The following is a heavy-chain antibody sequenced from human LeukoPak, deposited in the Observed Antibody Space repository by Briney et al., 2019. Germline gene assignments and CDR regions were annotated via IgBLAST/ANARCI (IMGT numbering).Heavy chain of an antibody. CDR2: ISYDGSNK. CDR1: GFTFSSYG. CDR3: ASQYGSGSYFDI. Sequence: GRSLRLSCAASGFTFSSYGMHWVRQAPGKGLEWVAVISYDGSNKYYADSVKGRFTISRDNSKNTLYLQMNSLRAEDTAVYYCASQYGSGSYFDIWGQGTMVTVSS. J-gene: IGHJ3*02. D-gene: IGHD3-10*01. V-gene: IGHV3-30*03.